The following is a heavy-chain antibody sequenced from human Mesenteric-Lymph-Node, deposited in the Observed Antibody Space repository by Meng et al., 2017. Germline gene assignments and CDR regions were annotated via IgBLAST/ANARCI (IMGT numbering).Heavy chain of an antibody. CDR2: IYPSDSDT. V-gene: IGHV5-51*01. J-gene: IGHJ3*02. CDR3: ARLSRNDAFDI. CDR1: GYSFPTYW. Sequence: GESLKISCKGSGYSFPTYWIGWVRQVPGKGLEWMGIIYPSDSDTRHSPSFQGQVTISADKSISTAYLQWSSLKASDTAMYYCARLSRNDAFDIWGQGTMVTVSS. D-gene: IGHD1-14*01.